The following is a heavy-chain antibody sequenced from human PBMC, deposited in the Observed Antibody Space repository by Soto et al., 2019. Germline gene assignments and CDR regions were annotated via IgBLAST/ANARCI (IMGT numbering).Heavy chain of an antibody. CDR2: ITGSGDTT. CDR1: GFTFSSYW. D-gene: IGHD2-8*01. V-gene: IGHV3-23*01. CDR3: AKDRLSNRPQAFDI. Sequence: PGGSLRLSCAASGFTFSSYWMHWVRQAPGKGLEWVSTITGSGDTTYDAESVKGRFTTSRDNAKSTLYLQMDSLRVEDTAVYYCAKDRLSNRPQAFDIWGQGTMVTV. J-gene: IGHJ3*02.